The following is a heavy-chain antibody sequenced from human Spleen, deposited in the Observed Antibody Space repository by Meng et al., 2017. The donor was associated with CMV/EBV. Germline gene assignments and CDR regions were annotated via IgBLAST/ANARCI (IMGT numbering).Heavy chain of an antibody. V-gene: IGHV3-23*01. CDR1: GFSITNYA. Sequence: GESLKISCAASGFSITNYAVSWVRQAPGKGLEWVSGITGSGEYTFYADSVQGRFTVSRDNAKKSLYLQMNSLRAEDTAVYYCARVLGSYYYYGMDVWGQGTTVTVSS. D-gene: IGHD3-16*01. CDR3: ARVLGSYYYYGMDV. J-gene: IGHJ6*02. CDR2: ITGSGEYT.